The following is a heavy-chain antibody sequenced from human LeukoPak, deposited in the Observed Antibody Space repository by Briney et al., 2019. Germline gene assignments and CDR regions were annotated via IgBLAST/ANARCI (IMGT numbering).Heavy chain of an antibody. CDR1: GYTFTGYY. CDR2: INPNSGGT. D-gene: IGHD3-10*01. V-gene: IGHV1-2*02. CDR3: ARDGELEGLYYYYYYYMDV. Sequence: GASVKVSCKASGYTFTGYYMHWVRQAPGQGLEWMGWINPNSGGTNYAQKFQGRVTMTRDTSISTAYMELSRLRSDDTAVYYCARDGELEGLYYYYYYYMDVWGKGTTVTVSS. J-gene: IGHJ6*03.